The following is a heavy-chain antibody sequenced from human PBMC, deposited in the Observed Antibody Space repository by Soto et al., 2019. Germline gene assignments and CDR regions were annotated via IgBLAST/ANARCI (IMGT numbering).Heavy chain of an antibody. Sequence: LRLSCAASGFTFSSYAMSWVRQAPGKGLEWVSAISGSGGSTYYADSVKGRFTISRDNSKNTLYLQMNSLRAEDTAVYYCAKDDDFWSGYSDYCGQGTLVTVSS. CDR1: GFTFSSYA. CDR2: ISGSGGST. J-gene: IGHJ4*02. V-gene: IGHV3-23*01. CDR3: AKDDDFWSGYSDY. D-gene: IGHD3-3*01.